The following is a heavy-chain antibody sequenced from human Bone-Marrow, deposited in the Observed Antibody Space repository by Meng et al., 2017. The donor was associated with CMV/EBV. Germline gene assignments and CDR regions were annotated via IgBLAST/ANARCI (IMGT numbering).Heavy chain of an antibody. CDR1: GYTFTSYD. V-gene: IGHV1-8*01. CDR3: ARGTSTYYDFWSGYSGWYYGMDV. CDR2: MNPNSGNT. D-gene: IGHD3-3*01. Sequence: ASAKVSCKASGYTFTSYDINWVRQATGQGLEWMGWMNPNSGNTGYAQKFQGRVTMTRNTSISTAYMELSSLRSEDTAVYYCARGTSTYYDFWSGYSGWYYGMDVWGQGTTVTVSS. J-gene: IGHJ6*02.